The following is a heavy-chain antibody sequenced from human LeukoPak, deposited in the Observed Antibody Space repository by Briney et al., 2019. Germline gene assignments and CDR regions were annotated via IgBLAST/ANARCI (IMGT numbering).Heavy chain of an antibody. CDR1: GFTFSSYA. J-gene: IGHJ4*02. D-gene: IGHD6-19*01. CDR3: AKMDSGIAVATTDY. Sequence: PGGSPRLSCAASGFTFSSYAMSWVRQAPGKGLEWVSAISGSGGSTYYADSVKGRFTISRDNSKNTLYLQMNSLRAEDTAVYYCAKMDSGIAVATTDYWGQGTLVTVSS. CDR2: ISGSGGST. V-gene: IGHV3-23*01.